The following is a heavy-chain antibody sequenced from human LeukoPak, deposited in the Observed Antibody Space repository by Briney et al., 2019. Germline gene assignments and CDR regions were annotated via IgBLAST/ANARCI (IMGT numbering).Heavy chain of an antibody. CDR3: TTDLDFKLDY. Sequence: GGSLRLSCAVSGFTFSSYSMEWVRQAPGKGLVWVSRIKTDGRTTNYADSVKGRFTISRDNAKKTLYLQMNSLRAEDTAVYYCTTDLDFKLDYWGQGTLVTVSS. V-gene: IGHV3-74*01. D-gene: IGHD3-9*01. CDR1: GFTFSSYS. CDR2: IKTDGRTT. J-gene: IGHJ4*02.